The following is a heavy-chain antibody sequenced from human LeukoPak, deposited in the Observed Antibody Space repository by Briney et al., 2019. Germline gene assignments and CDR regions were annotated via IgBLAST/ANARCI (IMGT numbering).Heavy chain of an antibody. Sequence: PGGSLRLSCAASGFTFSSYWMSWVRQAPGKGLEWVANIKQDGSEKYYVDSVKGRFTISRDNSKNTLYLQMNSLRAEDTAVYYCAQNWRSAGKGPAPYYFDYWGQGTLVTVSS. CDR1: GFTFSSYW. V-gene: IGHV3-7*01. J-gene: IGHJ4*02. CDR2: IKQDGSEK. D-gene: IGHD6-13*01. CDR3: AQNWRSAGKGPAPYYFDY.